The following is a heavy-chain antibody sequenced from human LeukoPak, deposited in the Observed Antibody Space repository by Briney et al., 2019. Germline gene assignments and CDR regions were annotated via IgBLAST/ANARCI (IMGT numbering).Heavy chain of an antibody. D-gene: IGHD3-3*01. CDR2: ISYDGSNK. V-gene: IGHV3-30-3*01. CDR1: GFTFSNYA. J-gene: IGHJ4*02. Sequence: GRSLRLSCAASGFTFSNYAMHWVRQAPGKGLEWVAVISYDGSNKYYADSVKGRFTISRDNSKNTLYLQMNSLRAEDTAVYYCAGGYYDFWSGYYAFDYWGQGTLVTVSS. CDR3: AGGYYDFWSGYYAFDY.